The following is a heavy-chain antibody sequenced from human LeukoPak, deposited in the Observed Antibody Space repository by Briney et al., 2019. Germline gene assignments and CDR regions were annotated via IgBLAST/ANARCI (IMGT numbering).Heavy chain of an antibody. CDR3: GRDALVGYFSYYYMDV. V-gene: IGHV4-59*11. Sequence: SETLSLTCTVSGGAITSHYWTWIRQSPVKGLEWIGDISNSGSTSYNPSLKSRVTISIDTSKNQSSLKLSSVTAADTAVYYCGRDALVGYFSYYYMDVWGKGTTVTVSS. D-gene: IGHD2-15*01. CDR1: GGAITSHY. CDR2: ISNSGST. J-gene: IGHJ6*03.